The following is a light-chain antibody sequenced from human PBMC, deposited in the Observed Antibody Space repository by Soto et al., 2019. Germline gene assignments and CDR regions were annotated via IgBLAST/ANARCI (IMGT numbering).Light chain of an antibody. Sequence: DIQMTQSPSSLSASVGDRVTITCRASESISSYLNWYQQRPGKAPKLLIYAASSLQSGVPSRFSGSGSGTDFTLTISNLQPEDLATYFCQQTYSNSLYTFGKGTTLDIK. CDR3: QQTYSNSLYT. CDR2: AAS. J-gene: IGKJ2*01. V-gene: IGKV1-39*01. CDR1: ESISSY.